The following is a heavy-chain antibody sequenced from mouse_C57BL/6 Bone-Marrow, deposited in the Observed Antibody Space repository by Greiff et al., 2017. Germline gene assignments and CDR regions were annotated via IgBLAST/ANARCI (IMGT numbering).Heavy chain of an antibody. J-gene: IGHJ3*01. CDR3: AGDIHGLFAY. CDR2: ITHSGET. D-gene: IGHD1-1*02. V-gene: IGHV12-3*01. CDR1: GFPITSGYY. Sequence: QVQLKESGPGLVKPSQSLFLTCSITGFPITSGYYWIWIRQSPGKPLEWMGYITHSGETFYNPSLQSTISITREKSKNQFFLHLNSVTTEDTAMYYCAGDIHGLFAYWGQGTLVTVSA.